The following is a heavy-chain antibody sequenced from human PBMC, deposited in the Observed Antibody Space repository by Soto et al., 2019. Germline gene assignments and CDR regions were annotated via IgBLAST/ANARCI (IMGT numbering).Heavy chain of an antibody. V-gene: IGHV3-23*01. CDR1: GFSFSSFA. CDR3: AKDPNYDFWSGFSAVYFDY. J-gene: IGHJ4*02. D-gene: IGHD3-3*01. CDR2: VSGRGGDT. Sequence: EVNLLQSGGGLVQPGGSLRLSCAASGFSFSSFALSWVRQSPGKGLEWVAAVSGRGGDTYYANSVKGRFTISRDNSQNTLFLQMNSLRAEDSAIYYSAKDPNYDFWSGFSAVYFDYWGQGTLVTVSS.